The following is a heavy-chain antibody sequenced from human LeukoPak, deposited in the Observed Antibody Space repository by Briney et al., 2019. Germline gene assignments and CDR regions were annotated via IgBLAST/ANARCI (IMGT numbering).Heavy chain of an antibody. Sequence: SETLSLTCAVYGGSFSGYYWSWIRQPPGKGLEWIGDISHSGSTNYNPSLKSRVTISVDTSKNQFSLNLSSVTAADTAVYYCAREHSGYDFPGRDYYYMDVWGKGTTVTVSS. CDR1: GGSFSGYY. D-gene: IGHD5-12*01. J-gene: IGHJ6*03. CDR3: AREHSGYDFPGRDYYYMDV. CDR2: ISHSGST. V-gene: IGHV4-34*01.